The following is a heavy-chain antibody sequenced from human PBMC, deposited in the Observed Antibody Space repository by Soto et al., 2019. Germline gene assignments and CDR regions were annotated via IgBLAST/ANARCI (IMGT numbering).Heavy chain of an antibody. CDR2: ITRSADST. V-gene: IGHV3-23*01. J-gene: IGHJ2*01. CDR3: ANVGSNYEKCNLLYFDL. Sequence: EVQLLESGGGLVQPWGSLRLSCAGSGFTFSNYAMTWVRQAPGKGLEWVSAITRSADSTQYGASVKGRFTISRDNSKNPLYLQMSSLRAVDTAVYYCANVGSNYEKCNLLYFDLLGRGTLVTVSS. D-gene: IGHD1-26*01. CDR1: GFTFSNYA.